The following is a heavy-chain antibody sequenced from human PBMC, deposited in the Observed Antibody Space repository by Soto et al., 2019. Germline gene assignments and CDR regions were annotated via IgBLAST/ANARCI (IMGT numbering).Heavy chain of an antibody. J-gene: IGHJ4*02. CDR2: ISGSGGST. CDR1: GFTLNDYG. D-gene: IGHD6-13*01. Sequence: GGSLRLSCAASGFTLNDYGMGWVRQAPGRGLEWVSSISGSGGSTYYADSVKGRFTIPRDNSKNTLYLQMNSLRAEDTALYYCAKFISAAGTGYWGQGTLVTVSS. CDR3: AKFISAAGTGY. V-gene: IGHV3-23*01.